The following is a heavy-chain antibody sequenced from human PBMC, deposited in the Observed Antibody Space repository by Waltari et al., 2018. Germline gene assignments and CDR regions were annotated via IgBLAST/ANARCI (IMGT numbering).Heavy chain of an antibody. J-gene: IGHJ6*02. CDR3: ARGRVIVVVPAAIDYYYYYGMDV. Sequence: QVQLQQWGAGLLKPSETLSLTCAVYGGSFSGYYWSWIRQPPGKGPEWSGEINHRASTNYDPSLKSRVTMSVDTSKNQFSLKLSSVTAADTAVYYCARGRVIVVVPAAIDYYYYYGMDVWGQGTTVTVSS. CDR1: GGSFSGYY. D-gene: IGHD2-2*01. CDR2: INHRAST. V-gene: IGHV4-34*01.